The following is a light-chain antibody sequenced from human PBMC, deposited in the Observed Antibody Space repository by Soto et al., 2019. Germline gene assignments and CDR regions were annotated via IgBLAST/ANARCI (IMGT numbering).Light chain of an antibody. CDR3: QQRGSWSFT. CDR1: QSVTSY. CDR2: ATS. J-gene: IGKJ3*01. V-gene: IGKV3-11*01. Sequence: EIVLTQCPASLSFSPGEKATLSFRASQSVTSYLAWYQQKPGQAPRLLIYATSNRATGIPARFSGSGSGTDFTLTISSLEPEDFAVYYCQQRGSWSFTFGPGTKVDIK.